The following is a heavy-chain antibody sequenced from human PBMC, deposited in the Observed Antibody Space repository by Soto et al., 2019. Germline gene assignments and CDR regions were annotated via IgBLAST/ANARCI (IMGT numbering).Heavy chain of an antibody. CDR2: ISGSGGST. CDR3: ARGQRAYYDFWSAKFHRPYYYYYMDV. CDR1: GFTFSSYA. D-gene: IGHD3-3*01. V-gene: IGHV3-23*01. J-gene: IGHJ6*03. Sequence: PGGSLRLSCAASGFTFSSYAMSWVRQAPGKGLEWVSAISGSGGSTYYADSVKGRFTISRDNSKNTLYLQMNSLRAEDTAVYYCARGQRAYYDFWSAKFHRPYYYYYMDVWGKGTTVTVSS.